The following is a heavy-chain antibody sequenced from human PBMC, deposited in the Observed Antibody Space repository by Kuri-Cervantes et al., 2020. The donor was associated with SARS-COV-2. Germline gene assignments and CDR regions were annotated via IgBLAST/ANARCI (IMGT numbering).Heavy chain of an antibody. J-gene: IGHJ6*02. CDR2: INSDGSST. V-gene: IGHV3-74*01. CDR3: ATLDGMDV. Sequence: GESLKISCAASGFTFSSYWMHWVRQAPGKGLVWVSHINSDGSSTSYADSVKGRFTISRDNAKNTLYLQMNSLRAEDTAVYYCATLDGMDVWGQGTTVTVSS. CDR1: GFTFSSYW.